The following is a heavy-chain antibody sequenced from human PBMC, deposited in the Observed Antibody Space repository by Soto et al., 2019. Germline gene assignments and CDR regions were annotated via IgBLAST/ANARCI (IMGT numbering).Heavy chain of an antibody. CDR3: ARGGGYYDYVWGSYRYGPSEHYYHGMDV. CDR2: INHSGST. D-gene: IGHD3-16*02. CDR1: GGSFSGYY. V-gene: IGHV4-34*01. Sequence: SETLSLTCAVYGGSFSGYYWSWIRQPPGKGLEWIGEINHSGSTNYNPSLKSRVTISVDTSKNQFSLKLSSVTAADTAVYYCARGGGYYDYVWGSYRYGPSEHYYHGMDVWGQGTTVTVSS. J-gene: IGHJ6*02.